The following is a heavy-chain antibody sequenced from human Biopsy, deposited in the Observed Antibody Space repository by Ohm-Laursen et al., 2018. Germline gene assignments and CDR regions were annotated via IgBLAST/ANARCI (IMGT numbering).Heavy chain of an antibody. CDR3: AKGGHKAWLDS. CDR2: INPSGGST. V-gene: IGHV1-46*01. CDR1: GYSFTSYY. Sequence: ASVKVSCKASGYSFTSYYMHWVRQAPGQGLEWMGIINPSGGSTDYAQKFQGRVTMTRDTSTSTVYMELISLRSDDTAVYYCAKGGHKAWLDSRGRGTLVIVSS. J-gene: IGHJ2*01. D-gene: IGHD1-26*01.